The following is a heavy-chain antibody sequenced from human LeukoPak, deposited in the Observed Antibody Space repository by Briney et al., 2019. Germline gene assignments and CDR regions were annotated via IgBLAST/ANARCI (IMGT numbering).Heavy chain of an antibody. J-gene: IGHJ5*02. V-gene: IGHV1-46*01. Sequence: SSVKVSCKASGYTFTSYYMHWVRQAPGQGLEWMGLINPTGGSTGYAQKFQGRVTMTRDMSTSTDYMELSSLRSEDTAIYYCARDNSVGDNAWWFDPWGQGTLVTVSS. D-gene: IGHD1-26*01. CDR3: ARDNSVGDNAWWFDP. CDR2: INPTGGST. CDR1: GYTFTSYY.